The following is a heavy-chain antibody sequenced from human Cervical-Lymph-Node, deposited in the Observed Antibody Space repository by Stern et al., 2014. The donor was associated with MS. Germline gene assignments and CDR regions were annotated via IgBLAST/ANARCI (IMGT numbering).Heavy chain of an antibody. CDR1: GFTFSSYG. V-gene: IGHV3-30*01. CDR2: ILYDGSDK. Sequence: QVQLVESGGGVVQPGRSLRLSCAASGFTFSSYGMRWVRQAPGQGLAWVAVILYDGSDKNDADSVKGRFTITRDNSRNTLYLQMNSLRVDDTAVYYCARGGAVATSDYYFDYWGQGILVTVSS. D-gene: IGHD5-12*01. CDR3: ARGGAVATSDYYFDY. J-gene: IGHJ4*02.